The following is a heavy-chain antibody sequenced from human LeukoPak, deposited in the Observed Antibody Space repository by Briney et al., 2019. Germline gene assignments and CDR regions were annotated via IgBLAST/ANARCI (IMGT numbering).Heavy chain of an antibody. CDR3: ARESGSWYDY. V-gene: IGHV3-53*01. J-gene: IGHJ4*02. Sequence: GGSLRLSCAASGFTFSSYNMNWVRQAPGKGLEWVSVINSDGSTYYADSAKGRFTISRDNSKNTLFLQMNSLRAEDTAVYFCARESGSWYDYWGQGTLVTVSS. D-gene: IGHD1-26*01. CDR2: INSDGST. CDR1: GFTFSSYN.